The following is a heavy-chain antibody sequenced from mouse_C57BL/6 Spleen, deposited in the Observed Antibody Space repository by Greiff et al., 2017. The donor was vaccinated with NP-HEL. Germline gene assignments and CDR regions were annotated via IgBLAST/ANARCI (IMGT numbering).Heavy chain of an antibody. V-gene: IGHV5-17*01. CDR2: ISSGSSTI. CDR1: GFTFSDYG. D-gene: IGHD2-4*01. Sequence: EVQGVESGGGLVKPGGSLKLSCAASGFTFSDYGMHWVRQAPEKGLEWVAYISSGSSTIYYADKVKGRFTISRDKAKNTLFLQMTSLRSEDTAMYYCARPYDYTWFAYWGQGTLVTVSA. J-gene: IGHJ3*01. CDR3: ARPYDYTWFAY.